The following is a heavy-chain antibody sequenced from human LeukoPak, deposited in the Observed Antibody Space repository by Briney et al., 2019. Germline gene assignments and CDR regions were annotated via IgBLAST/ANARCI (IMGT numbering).Heavy chain of an antibody. CDR2: INQDGSEE. CDR3: ASLELPIDY. CDR1: GFTFSNYW. J-gene: IGHJ4*02. D-gene: IGHD1-7*01. V-gene: IGHV3-7*01. Sequence: GGSLRLSCAASGFTFSNYWMTWVRQAPGKGLEWVAHINQDGSEEHYMDSAKARFTISRDNSKNTLYLQMNSLRAEDTAVYYCASLELPIDYWGQGTLVTVSS.